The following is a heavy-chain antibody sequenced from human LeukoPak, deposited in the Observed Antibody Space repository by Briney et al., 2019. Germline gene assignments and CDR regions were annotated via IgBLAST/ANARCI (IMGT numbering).Heavy chain of an antibody. V-gene: IGHV3-23*01. Sequence: GGSLRLSCAASRFTFSSYGMNWVRQAPGKGLEWVSAISGSGGSTYYADSVKGRFTISRDNSKNTLYLQMNSLRAEDTAVYYCAKVGGPAHHLMGYYYYMDVWGKGTTVTISS. CDR1: RFTFSSYG. CDR2: ISGSGGST. D-gene: IGHD3-16*01. J-gene: IGHJ6*03. CDR3: AKVGGPAHHLMGYYYYMDV.